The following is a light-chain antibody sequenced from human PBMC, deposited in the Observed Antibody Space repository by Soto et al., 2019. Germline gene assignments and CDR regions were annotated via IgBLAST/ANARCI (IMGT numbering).Light chain of an antibody. CDR3: QQFNSYPIT. V-gene: IGKV1-9*01. CDR1: QGISSN. J-gene: IGKJ5*01. CDR2: AAS. Sequence: DIKLTQSPPFLSASVGDRVTITCRASQGISSNLAWYQQKPGKAPKLLIYAASTLQSGVPSRFSGSGSGTEFTLTISSLQPEDFATYYCQQFNSYPITFGQGTRLENK.